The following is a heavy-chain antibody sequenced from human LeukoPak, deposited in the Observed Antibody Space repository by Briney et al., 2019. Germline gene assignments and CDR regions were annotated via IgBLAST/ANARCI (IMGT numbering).Heavy chain of an antibody. CDR3: VRQYYYGSGSYLWAPDY. J-gene: IGHJ4*02. CDR2: ISSSGSTI. D-gene: IGHD3-10*01. V-gene: IGHV3-48*03. Sequence: GGSLRLSCAASGFTFSSYEMNWVRQAPGKGLEWVSYISSSGSTIYYADSVKGRLTSSRDNVKNSLYLQMNSLRAEDTAVYYCVRQYYYGSGSYLWAPDYWGQGTLVTVSS. CDR1: GFTFSSYE.